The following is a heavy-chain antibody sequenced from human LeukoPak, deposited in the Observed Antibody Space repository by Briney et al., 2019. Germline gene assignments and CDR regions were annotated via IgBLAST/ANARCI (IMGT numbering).Heavy chain of an antibody. V-gene: IGHV4-34*01. CDR2: INHSGST. CDR1: GGSFSDYY. D-gene: IGHD3-22*01. Sequence: SETLSLTCAVYGGSFSDYYWSWIRQPPGKGLEWVGEINHSGSTNYNPSLKSRVTISVDTSRNQFSLKLSSVTAADTAVYYCARVYYDSSGYYRWPVGSFWGQGTLVTVSS. CDR3: ARVYYDSSGYYRWPVGSF. J-gene: IGHJ4*02.